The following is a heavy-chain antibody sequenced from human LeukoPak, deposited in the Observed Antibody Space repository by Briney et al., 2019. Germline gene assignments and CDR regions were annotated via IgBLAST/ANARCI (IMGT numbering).Heavy chain of an antibody. CDR3: AKGVPYYYDSSGYLFDY. D-gene: IGHD3-22*01. V-gene: IGHV3-9*01. Sequence: GGSLRLSCAASGFTFDDYAMHWVRQAPGKGLEWVSGISWNSGSIGYADSVKGRFTISRDNAKNSLYLQMNSLRAEDTALYYCAKGVPYYYDSSGYLFDYWGQGTLVTVSS. CDR2: ISWNSGSI. J-gene: IGHJ4*02. CDR1: GFTFDDYA.